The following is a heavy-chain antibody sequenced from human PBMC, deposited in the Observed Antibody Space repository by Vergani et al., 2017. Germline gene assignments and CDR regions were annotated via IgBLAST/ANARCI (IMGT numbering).Heavy chain of an antibody. CDR2: IGSSGPYI. J-gene: IGHJ3*02. V-gene: IGHV3-21*04. D-gene: IGHD5-24*01. Sequence: VQLVESGGGLVKPGGSLRLSCAASGFTFSDFSMSWVRQAPGKGLEWVAFIGSSGPYINYADSVKGRFIISRDNTNNSLFLQLISLRAEDTAVYYCARDHRDYNNYPGTFDIWGQGSMVTVSS. CDR3: ARDHRDYNNYPGTFDI. CDR1: GFTFSDFS.